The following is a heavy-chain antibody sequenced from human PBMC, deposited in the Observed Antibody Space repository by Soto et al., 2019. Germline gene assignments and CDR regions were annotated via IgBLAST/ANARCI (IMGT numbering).Heavy chain of an antibody. J-gene: IGHJ4*02. D-gene: IGHD1-26*01. CDR2: IGPESGAT. V-gene: IGHV1-2*02. CDR1: GYTFTGHY. Sequence: ASVKVSCKASGYTFTGHYIHWVRQAPEQGPEWMGEIGPESGATRYAQRLQGRVTMTRDMSITTVYMELNNLSPDDTAVYYCGRGRSGQIVVFYWGQGTPVTVSS. CDR3: GRGRSGQIVVFY.